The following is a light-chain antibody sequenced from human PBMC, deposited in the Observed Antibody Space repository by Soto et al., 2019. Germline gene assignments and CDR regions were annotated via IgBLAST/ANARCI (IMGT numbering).Light chain of an antibody. V-gene: IGLV2-14*01. Sequence: QSVLTQPASVSGSPGQSITISCTGTSSDVGAYIYVSWYQHHPGKAPKVMIYEVTNRPSGVSDRFSGSKSGNTASLTISGLQAEDEADYYCCSYTSSRTSVFGTGTKVTVL. CDR3: CSYTSSRTSV. J-gene: IGLJ1*01. CDR1: SSDVGAYIY. CDR2: EVT.